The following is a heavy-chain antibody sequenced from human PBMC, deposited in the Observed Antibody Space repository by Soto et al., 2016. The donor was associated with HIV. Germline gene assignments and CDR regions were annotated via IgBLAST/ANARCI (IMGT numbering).Heavy chain of an antibody. CDR3: ARVVPAAIVYYYYYMDV. CDR2: MNPNSGNT. D-gene: IGHD2-2*01. CDR1: GYTFTSYD. Sequence: QVQLVQSGAEVKKPGASVKVSCKASGYTFTSYDINWMRQATGQGLEWMGWMNPNSGNTGYAQKFRGRVTITRNTSTNTAYMELSSLRSEDTAVYYCARVVPAAIVYYYYYMDVWGKGTTVTVSS. V-gene: IGHV1-8*03. J-gene: IGHJ6*03.